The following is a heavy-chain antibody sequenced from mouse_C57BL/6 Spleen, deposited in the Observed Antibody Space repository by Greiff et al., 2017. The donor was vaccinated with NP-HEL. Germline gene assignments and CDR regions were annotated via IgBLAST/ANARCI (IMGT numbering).Heavy chain of an antibody. CDR2: INPGSGGT. J-gene: IGHJ4*01. D-gene: IGHD2-3*01. V-gene: IGHV1-54*01. CDR1: GYAFPNYL. CDR3: ARCDGYYGKNAMDY. Sequence: QVQLQQSGAELVRPGTSVKVSCKASGYAFPNYLIEWVKQRPGQGLEWIGVINPGSGGTNYNEKFKGKATLTADKSSSTAYMQLSSLTSEDSAVYFCARCDGYYGKNAMDYWGQGTSVTVSS.